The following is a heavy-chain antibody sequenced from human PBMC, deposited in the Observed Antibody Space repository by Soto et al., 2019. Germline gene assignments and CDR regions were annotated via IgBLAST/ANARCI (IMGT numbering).Heavy chain of an antibody. Sequence: EVQLVESGGVVVQPGGSLRLSCAASGFTFDDYAMHWVRHAPGKGLEWVSLISGDGGSTYYADSVKCRFTISRDNSKNSLYLQMNSLRAEDTALYDCAKDSYDSSGYPDYWGQGTLVTVSS. J-gene: IGHJ4*02. CDR3: AKDSYDSSGYPDY. D-gene: IGHD3-22*01. CDR1: GFTFDDYA. CDR2: ISGDGGST. V-gene: IGHV3-43D*03.